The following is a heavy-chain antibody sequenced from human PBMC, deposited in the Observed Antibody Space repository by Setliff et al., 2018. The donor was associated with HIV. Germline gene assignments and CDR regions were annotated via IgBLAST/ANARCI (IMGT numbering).Heavy chain of an antibody. V-gene: IGHV4-59*08. Sequence: SETLSLTCTVSGGSISTYYWSWIRQPPGKDLEWIGYIYASGATKYNPSLRIRVTISVDTSKNQFSLKLSSVTAADTAADYCARHEGVLYEGGEFDSWGQGTMVTVSS. CDR3: ARHEGVLYEGGEFDS. CDR1: GGSISTYY. D-gene: IGHD3-10*01. CDR2: IYASGAT. J-gene: IGHJ4*03.